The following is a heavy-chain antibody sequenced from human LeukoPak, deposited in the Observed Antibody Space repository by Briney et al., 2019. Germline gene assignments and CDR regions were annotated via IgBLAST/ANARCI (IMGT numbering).Heavy chain of an antibody. D-gene: IGHD2-15*01. V-gene: IGHV1-18*01. J-gene: IGHJ4*02. CDR1: GYTFTSYG. CDR3: ARVCSGGSCYPGGFDY. CDR2: ISAYNGNT. Sequence: ASVKVSCKASGYTFTSYGISWVRQAPGQGLEWMGWISAYNGNTNYAQKLQGRVTMTTDTSTSTAYMELRRLRSDDTAVYYCARVCSGGSCYPGGFDYWGQGTLVTVSS.